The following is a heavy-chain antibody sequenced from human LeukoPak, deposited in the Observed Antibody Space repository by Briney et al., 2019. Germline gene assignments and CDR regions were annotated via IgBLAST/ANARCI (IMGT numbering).Heavy chain of an antibody. V-gene: IGHV3-7*01. CDR1: GFTFSSYW. CDR3: ARLRYSDY. Sequence: GGSLRLSCAASGFTFSSYWLTWVRQAPGKGLEWVANIKQDGSEKFYVDSVKGRFTISRDNAKNSLYLQMNSLRAEDTAVYYCARLRYSDYWGQGNLVTVSS. J-gene: IGHJ4*02. CDR2: IKQDGSEK.